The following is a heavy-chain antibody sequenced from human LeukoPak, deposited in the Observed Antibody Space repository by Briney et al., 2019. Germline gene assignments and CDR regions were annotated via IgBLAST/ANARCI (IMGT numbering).Heavy chain of an antibody. V-gene: IGHV3-23*01. CDR3: AKDSGWYYYYYYYMDV. CDR1: GFTFSSYG. Sequence: GGSLRLSCAASGFTFSSYGMSWVRQAPGKGLEWVSAISGSGGSTYYADSVKGRFTISRDNSKNTLYLQMNSLRAEDTAVYYCAKDSGWYYYYYYYMDVWGKGTTVTISS. D-gene: IGHD6-13*01. J-gene: IGHJ6*03. CDR2: ISGSGGST.